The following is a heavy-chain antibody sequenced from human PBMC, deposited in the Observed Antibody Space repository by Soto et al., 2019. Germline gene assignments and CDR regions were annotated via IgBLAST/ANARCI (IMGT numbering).Heavy chain of an antibody. CDR2: IKSKTDGGTT. D-gene: IGHD4-17*01. Sequence: EVQLVESGGGLVKPGGSLRLSCAASGFTFSNAWMSWVRQAPGKGLEWVGRIKSKTDGGTTDYAAPVKGRFTISRDDSKNTLYLQMNRLKTEDTAVYYCTTDADYGDYDVAFDIWGQGTMVTVSS. CDR1: GFTFSNAW. J-gene: IGHJ3*02. V-gene: IGHV3-15*01. CDR3: TTDADYGDYDVAFDI.